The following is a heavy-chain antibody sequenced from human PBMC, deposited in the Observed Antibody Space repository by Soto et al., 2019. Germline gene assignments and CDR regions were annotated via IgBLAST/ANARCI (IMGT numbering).Heavy chain of an antibody. CDR3: AKDQGGYLSVFDS. J-gene: IGHJ4*02. Sequence: QVQLVESGGGVVQPGRSLRLSCAASGFTFSTYGMHWVRQAPGKGLEWVAVISYDGLNKYYAGSVKGRFTISRDSSKNTLYLQMDSLRAADTAFYYCAKDQGGYLSVFDSLGQGTLVTVSS. CDR1: GFTFSTYG. D-gene: IGHD5-12*01. V-gene: IGHV3-30*18. CDR2: ISYDGLNK.